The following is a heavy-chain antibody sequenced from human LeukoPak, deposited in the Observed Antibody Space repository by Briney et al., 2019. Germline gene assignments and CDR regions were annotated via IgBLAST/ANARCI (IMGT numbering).Heavy chain of an antibody. CDR3: ARALSYCGGDCYPLDY. CDR2: IIPIFGTT. CDR1: GGTFSSYA. J-gene: IGHJ4*02. Sequence: SVKVSCKASGGTFSSYAISWVRQAPGQGLEWMGGIIPIFGTTNYAQKFQGRVTITTDESTSTAYMELSSLRSEDTAVYYCARALSYCGGDCYPLDYWGQGTLVPVSS. V-gene: IGHV1-69*05. D-gene: IGHD2-21*01.